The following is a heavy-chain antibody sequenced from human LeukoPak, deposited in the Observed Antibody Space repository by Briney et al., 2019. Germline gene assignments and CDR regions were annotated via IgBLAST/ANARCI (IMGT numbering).Heavy chain of an antibody. Sequence: GGTLRLSCVASGFTFGKYWMSWVRQAPGKGLEWVATIKQDGRDKYYVDSVKGRFTISRDDAKNSLYLQMNSLRVEDTAVYHCVRYFTAVAPTLRLDYWGQGTLVTVSS. CDR1: GFTFGKYW. J-gene: IGHJ4*02. CDR3: VRYFTAVAPTLRLDY. CDR2: IKQDGRDK. D-gene: IGHD6-19*01. V-gene: IGHV3-7*03.